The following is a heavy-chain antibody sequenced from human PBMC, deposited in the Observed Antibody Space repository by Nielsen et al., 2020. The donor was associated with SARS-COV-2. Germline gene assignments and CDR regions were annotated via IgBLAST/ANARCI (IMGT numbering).Heavy chain of an antibody. CDR2: INWNGGSI. CDR1: GFTFDDYG. V-gene: IGHV3-20*04. D-gene: IGHD3-16*01. Sequence: GESLKTSCAASGFTFDDYGMSWVRQAPGKGLEWVSGINWNGGSIGYADSVKGRFTISRDNAKNSLYLQMNSLRAEDTALYYCAKILSHDDYGDYWGQGTLVTVSS. J-gene: IGHJ4*02. CDR3: AKILSHDDYGDY.